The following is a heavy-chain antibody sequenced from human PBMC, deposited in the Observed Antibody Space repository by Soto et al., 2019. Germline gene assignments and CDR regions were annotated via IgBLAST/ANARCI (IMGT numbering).Heavy chain of an antibody. CDR3: TTGDATYYYGSGSYSGGIDY. D-gene: IGHD3-10*01. CDR1: GFTFSNAW. J-gene: IGHJ4*02. Sequence: GGSLRLSCAASGFTFSNAWMSWVRQAPGKGLEWVGRIKSKTDGGTTDYAAPVKGRFTISRDDSKNTLYLQMNSLKTEDTAVYYCTTGDATYYYGSGSYSGGIDYWGQGTLVTVSS. V-gene: IGHV3-15*01. CDR2: IKSKTDGGTT.